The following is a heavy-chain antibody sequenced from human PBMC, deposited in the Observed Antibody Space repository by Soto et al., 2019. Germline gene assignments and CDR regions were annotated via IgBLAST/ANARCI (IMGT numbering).Heavy chain of an antibody. CDR3: ASESPPLSTTGTTPGVY. J-gene: IGHJ4*02. D-gene: IGHD1-1*01. CDR2: IIPIFGTA. Sequence: QVQLVQSGAEVKKPGSSVKVSCKASGGTFSSYAISWVRQAPGQGLEWMGWIIPIFGTANYAQKFQGRVTITADESTSTAYMELSSPRSEDTAVYYCASESPPLSTTGTTPGVYWGQGTLVTVSS. CDR1: GGTFSSYA. V-gene: IGHV1-69*01.